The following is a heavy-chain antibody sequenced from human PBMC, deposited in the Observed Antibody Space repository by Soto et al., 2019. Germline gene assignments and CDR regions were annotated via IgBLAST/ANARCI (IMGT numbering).Heavy chain of an antibody. CDR1: GGTFSSYA. D-gene: IGHD2-21*02. V-gene: IGHV1-69*01. CDR3: ARGPHMVVVTDMGGYCQH. J-gene: IGHJ1*01. Sequence: QVQLVQSGAEVKKPGSSVKVSCKASGGTFSSYAISWVRQAPGQGLEWMGGIIPIFGTANYAQKFQGRVTITADESTSTAYMELSSLRSEATAVYSCARGPHMVVVTDMGGYCQHGGQGTLVTVSS. CDR2: IIPIFGTA.